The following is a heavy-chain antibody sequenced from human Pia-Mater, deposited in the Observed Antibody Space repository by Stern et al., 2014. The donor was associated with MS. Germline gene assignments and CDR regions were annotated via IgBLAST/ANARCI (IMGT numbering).Heavy chain of an antibody. V-gene: IGHV7-4-1*02. CDR1: GYTFTNYA. D-gene: IGHD4-11*01. CDR3: ARQDSNYIFDY. J-gene: IGHJ4*02. Sequence: QVQLVESGSEMKEPGASVKVSCKGSGYTFTNYALNWVRQAPGQGLEWVGWINTHTGEPTYARDFTGRFVFSLDTSVSTAYLQISGLKADDTAVYYCARQDSNYIFDYWGQGTLVTVSS. CDR2: INTHTGEP.